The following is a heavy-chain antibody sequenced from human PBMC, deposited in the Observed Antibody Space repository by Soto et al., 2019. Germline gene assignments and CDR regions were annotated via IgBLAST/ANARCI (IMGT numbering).Heavy chain of an antibody. D-gene: IGHD3-22*01. J-gene: IGHJ4*02. V-gene: IGHV3-74*01. Sequence: PGGSLRLSCAASGFTFSSHWMHWVRQAPGKGLVWVSRINSDGSSTSYADSVKGRFTISRDNAKNTLYLQMNSLRAEDTAVYYCARDPDGYYYDSNDTTYYDWGKGTLVTVSS. CDR2: INSDGSST. CDR3: ARDPDGYYYDSNDTTYYD. CDR1: GFTFSSHW.